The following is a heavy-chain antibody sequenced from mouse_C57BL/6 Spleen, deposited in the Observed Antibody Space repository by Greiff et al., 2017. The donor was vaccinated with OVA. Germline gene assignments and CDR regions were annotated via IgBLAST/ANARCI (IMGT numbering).Heavy chain of an antibody. Sequence: VQLQQSGAELVRPGASVTLSCKASGYTFTDYEMHWVKQTPVHGLEWIGAIDPETGGTAYNQKFKGKAILTADKSSSTAYMELRSLTSEDSAVYYCTRRGYGSSLGYFDYWGQGTTLTVSS. CDR1: GYTFTDYE. CDR2: IDPETGGT. V-gene: IGHV1-15*01. D-gene: IGHD1-1*01. J-gene: IGHJ2*01. CDR3: TRRGYGSSLGYFDY.